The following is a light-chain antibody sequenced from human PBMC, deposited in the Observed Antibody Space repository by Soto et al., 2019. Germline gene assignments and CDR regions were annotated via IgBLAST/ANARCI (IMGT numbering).Light chain of an antibody. CDR2: GAS. J-gene: IGKJ4*01. CDR1: QSVRSNF. CDR3: QHYDTSPPLT. V-gene: IGKV3-20*01. Sequence: EIVLTQSPGTLSLSPGDRATLSCRASQSVRSNFLAWYQQKPGQAPRLLLYGASSRAIGIPDRFSVSGSGTDLTLTISRLEAEDFAVYYCQHYDTSPPLTFGGGTKVEIK.